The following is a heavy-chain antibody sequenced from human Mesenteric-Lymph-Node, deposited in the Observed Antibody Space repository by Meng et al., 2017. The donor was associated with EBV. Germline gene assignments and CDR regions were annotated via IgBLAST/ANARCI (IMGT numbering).Heavy chain of an antibody. Sequence: QVQLVQSGAEVKKPGASVKVSCXASGYTFLSYAVHWVRQAPGQIFEWMGWINVGNGNTKYSQTFQGRATITRDTSASTVYMELSSLRSEDTAVYYCARISINCCLDAFDIWGQGTMVTVSS. V-gene: IGHV1-3*01. D-gene: IGHD2-21*01. CDR2: INVGNGNT. J-gene: IGHJ3*02. CDR3: ARISINCCLDAFDI. CDR1: GYTFLSYA.